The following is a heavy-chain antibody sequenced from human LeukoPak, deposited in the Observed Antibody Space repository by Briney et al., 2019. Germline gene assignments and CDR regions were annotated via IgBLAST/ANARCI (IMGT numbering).Heavy chain of an antibody. CDR1: GFTFSSYW. CDR3: ARDDIIAAAFDY. V-gene: IGHV3-74*01. D-gene: IGHD6-13*01. J-gene: IGHJ4*02. Sequence: PGGSLRLSCAASGFTFSSYWMHWVRRAPGKGLVWVSRINSDGSSTSYADSVKGRFTISRDNAKNTLYLQMNSLRAEDTAVYYCARDDIIAAAFDYWGQGTLVTVSS. CDR2: INSDGSST.